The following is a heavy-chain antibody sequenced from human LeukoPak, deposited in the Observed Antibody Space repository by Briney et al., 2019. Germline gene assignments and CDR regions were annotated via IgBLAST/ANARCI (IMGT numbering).Heavy chain of an antibody. CDR3: ARDQGDYYCSSTTCSGGAFDF. CDR1: GYSFTGYY. Sequence: GASVKVSCKASGYSFTGYYLNWVRQAPGQGLEWMGWINADSGDTKYAQKFQGKVTVTRDTSISTAYMDLSSLMSDDMAVYFCARDQGDYYCSSTTCSGGAFDFWGQGTMVTVSS. V-gene: IGHV1-2*02. J-gene: IGHJ3*01. D-gene: IGHD2-2*01. CDR2: INADSGDT.